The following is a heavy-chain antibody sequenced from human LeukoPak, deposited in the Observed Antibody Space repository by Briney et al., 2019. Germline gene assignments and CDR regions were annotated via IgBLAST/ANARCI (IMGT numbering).Heavy chain of an antibody. Sequence: GGSLRLSCAASGFTFSSYGMHWVRQAPGKGLEWVAFIRYDGSNKYYADSVKGRFTISRDNSKNTLYLQMNSLRAEDTAVYYCAKDTKIYVDAFDTWGQGTMVTVSS. CDR2: IRYDGSNK. V-gene: IGHV3-30*02. CDR3: AKDTKIYVDAFDT. D-gene: IGHD2-8*01. J-gene: IGHJ3*02. CDR1: GFTFSSYG.